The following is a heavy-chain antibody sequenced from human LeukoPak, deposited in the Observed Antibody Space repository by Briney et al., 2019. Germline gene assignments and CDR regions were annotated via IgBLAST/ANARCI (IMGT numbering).Heavy chain of an antibody. Sequence: ASVKVSCKASGYTFTSYYMHWVRQAPGQGLGWMGIINPSGGSTSYAQKFQGRVTMTRDTSTSTVYMELSSLRSEDTAVYYCARTPTTVVTLDYWGQGTLVTVSS. CDR1: GYTFTSYY. D-gene: IGHD4-23*01. CDR2: INPSGGST. CDR3: ARTPTTVVTLDY. J-gene: IGHJ4*02. V-gene: IGHV1-46*01.